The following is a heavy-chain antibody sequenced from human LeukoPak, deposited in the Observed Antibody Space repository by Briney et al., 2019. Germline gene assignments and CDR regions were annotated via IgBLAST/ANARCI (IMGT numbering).Heavy chain of an antibody. J-gene: IGHJ3*02. CDR1: GFTFSSYA. V-gene: IGHV3-30-3*01. CDR3: ARDGLRENYYDSSGYLSAFDI. D-gene: IGHD3-22*01. CDR2: ISYDGSNK. Sequence: GGSLRLSCAASGFTFSSYAMHWVRQAPGKGLEWVAVISYDGSNKYYADSVKGRFTISRDNSKNTLYLQMNSLRAEDTAVYYCARDGLRENYYDSSGYLSAFDIWGQGTMVTVSP.